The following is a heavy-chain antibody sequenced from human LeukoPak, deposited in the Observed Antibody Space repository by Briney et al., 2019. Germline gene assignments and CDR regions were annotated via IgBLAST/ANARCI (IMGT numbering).Heavy chain of an antibody. D-gene: IGHD3-22*01. CDR1: GYTFTNYY. CDR3: ASSVALYDSSGYDAFDI. CDR2: INPSGGST. Sequence: ALVKVSCKASGYTFTNYYIHWVRQAPGQGLEWMGIINPSGGSTSYAQKFQGRLTMTRDASTSTVSMELSSLRSEDTAVYYCASSVALYDSSGYDAFDIWGQGTMVTVSS. V-gene: IGHV1-46*01. J-gene: IGHJ3*02.